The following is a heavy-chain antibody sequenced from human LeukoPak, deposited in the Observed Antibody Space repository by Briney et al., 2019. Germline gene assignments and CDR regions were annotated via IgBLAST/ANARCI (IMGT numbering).Heavy chain of an antibody. V-gene: IGHV1-18*01. CDR2: ISAYNGNT. CDR3: ARDNPSQSGSYRYCFDY. D-gene: IGHD1-26*01. CDR1: GYTFTSYG. J-gene: IGHJ4*02. Sequence: GASVKVSCKASGYTFTSYGISWVRQAPGQGLEWMGWISAYNGNTNYAQKLRGRVTMTTDTSTSTAYMELRSLRSDDTAVYYCARDNPSQSGSYRYCFDYWGQGTLVTVSS.